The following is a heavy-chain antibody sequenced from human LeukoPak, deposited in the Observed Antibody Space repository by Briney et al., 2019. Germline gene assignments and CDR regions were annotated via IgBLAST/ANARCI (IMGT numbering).Heavy chain of an antibody. CDR1: GFTFSSYW. J-gene: IGHJ4*02. CDR2: INQDGSEK. CDR3: ARDTTMDFDY. D-gene: IGHD4/OR15-4a*01. Sequence: PGGALRLSCAASGFTFSSYWRSWVRQAPGRGGEWVANINQDGSEKYYVDSVKGRFTISRDNAKNSLYLQMNSLRAEDTAVYYCARDTTMDFDYWGQGTLVTVSS. V-gene: IGHV3-7*01.